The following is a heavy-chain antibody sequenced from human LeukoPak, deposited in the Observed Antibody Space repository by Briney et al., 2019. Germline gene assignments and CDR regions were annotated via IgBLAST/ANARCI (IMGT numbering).Heavy chain of an antibody. D-gene: IGHD1-1*01. Sequence: GGSLRLSCAASGFTFSSYAMSWVRQAPGKGLEWVSAISGSGGSISYADSVKGRFTISRDNSKNTLYLQMNSLRAEDTAVYYCAKHFRGTGTFDYWGQGTLVTVSS. CDR2: ISGSGGSI. CDR1: GFTFSSYA. J-gene: IGHJ4*02. CDR3: AKHFRGTGTFDY. V-gene: IGHV3-23*01.